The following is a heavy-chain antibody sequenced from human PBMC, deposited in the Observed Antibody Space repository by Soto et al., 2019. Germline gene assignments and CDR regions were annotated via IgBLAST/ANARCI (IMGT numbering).Heavy chain of an antibody. CDR1: GGSISSGDYY. D-gene: IGHD3-9*01. Sequence: SETLSLTCTVSGGSISSGDYYWSWIRQPPGKGLEWIGYIYYSGSTNYKPSLKSRVTISVDTSKNQFSLKLSSVTAADTAVYYCARCRYDILFGFDPWGQGTLVTVSS. V-gene: IGHV4-61*08. CDR3: ARCRYDILFGFDP. CDR2: IYYSGST. J-gene: IGHJ5*02.